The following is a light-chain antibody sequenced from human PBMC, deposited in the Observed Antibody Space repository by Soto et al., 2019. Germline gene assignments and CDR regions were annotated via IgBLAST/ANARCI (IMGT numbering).Light chain of an antibody. Sequence: DIHLTQSPSSLSASVGDRVTITCRASQAITNNLAWYQQKPGNPPRLLIYEESTLHSGVPSRFSGRKVGTQFILTIDSLQPEDFATYYCQQVNSYPRTFAGGTKVEIK. CDR1: QAITNN. J-gene: IGKJ4*01. CDR2: EES. CDR3: QQVNSYPRT. V-gene: IGKV1-9*01.